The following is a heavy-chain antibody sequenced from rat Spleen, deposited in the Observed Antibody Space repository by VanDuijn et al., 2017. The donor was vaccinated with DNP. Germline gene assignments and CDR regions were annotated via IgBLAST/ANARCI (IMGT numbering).Heavy chain of an antibody. D-gene: IGHD5-1*01. CDR2: ITYDGSRT. Sequence: EVQLVESGGGLVQPGRSLKLSCAASGFTFSDYNMAWVRQAPKKGLEWVATITYDGSRTYYRNSVKGRFTISRDSAKSTLYLQMDSLRSEDTATYYCARVQLGYYALDAWGQGTSVTVSS. CDR1: GFTFSDYN. CDR3: ARVQLGYYALDA. V-gene: IGHV5-7*01. J-gene: IGHJ4*01.